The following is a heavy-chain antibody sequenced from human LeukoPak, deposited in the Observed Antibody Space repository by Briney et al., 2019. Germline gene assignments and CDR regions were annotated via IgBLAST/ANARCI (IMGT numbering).Heavy chain of an antibody. J-gene: IGHJ3*01. CDR2: ISGAGGST. D-gene: IGHD5-12*01. CDR1: GFTFSSFS. Sequence: GGALRLSCAPSGFTFSSFSISCVRQAPGKGLEWVSIISGAGGSTYDADSVKVRVTISRDNIKNTVDLQMNSVRAEDTAVYYCAKDRGPHIRNHPTVATTDAFDFWGQGTMVTVSS. V-gene: IGHV3-23*01. CDR3: AKDRGPHIRNHPTVATTDAFDF.